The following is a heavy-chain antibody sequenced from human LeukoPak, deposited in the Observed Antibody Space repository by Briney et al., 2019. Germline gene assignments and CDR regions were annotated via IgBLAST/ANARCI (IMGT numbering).Heavy chain of an antibody. Sequence: SETLSLTCAVYGGSFSGYYWSRIRQPPGKGLEWIGEINHSGSTNYNPSLKSRVTISVDTSKNQFSLKLSSVTAADTAVYYCARGPDERTIRYFDWLYNYWGQGTLVTVSS. J-gene: IGHJ4*02. CDR3: ARGPDERTIRYFDWLYNY. D-gene: IGHD3-9*01. CDR1: GGSFSGYY. V-gene: IGHV4-34*01. CDR2: INHSGST.